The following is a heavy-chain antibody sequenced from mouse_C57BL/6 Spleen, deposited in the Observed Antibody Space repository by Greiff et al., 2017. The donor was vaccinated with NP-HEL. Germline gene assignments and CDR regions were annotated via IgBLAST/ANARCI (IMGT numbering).Heavy chain of an antibody. CDR1: GYTFTDYY. D-gene: IGHD1-1*01. J-gene: IGHJ2*01. CDR3: ARPYYGLFDY. V-gene: IGHV1-26*01. Sequence: EVQLQQSGPELVKPGASVKISCKASGYTFTDYYMNWVKQSHGKSLEWIGDINPNNGGTSYNQKFKGKATLTVDKSSSTAYMELRSLTSDDSAVYYCARPYYGLFDYWGQGTTLTVSS. CDR2: INPNNGGT.